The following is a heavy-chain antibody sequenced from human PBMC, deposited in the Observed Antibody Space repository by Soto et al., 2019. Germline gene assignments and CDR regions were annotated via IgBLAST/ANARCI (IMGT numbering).Heavy chain of an antibody. V-gene: IGHV4-61*01. CDR1: GGSVSSGSNY. CDR2: IYSSLST. CDR3: MRAHESGDFFGMSV. Sequence: SETLSLTCSVSGGSVSSGSNYWGWVLQPPGKELEFIVYIYSSLSTRVNTSLKSRVILSMETSKNQFSLNPTSVTALDTALYFCMRAHESGDFFGMSVWGPGTTVTVS. D-gene: IGHD3-10*01. J-gene: IGHJ6*02.